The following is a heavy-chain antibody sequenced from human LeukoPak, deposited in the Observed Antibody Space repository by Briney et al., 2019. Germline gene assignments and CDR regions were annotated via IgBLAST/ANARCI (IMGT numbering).Heavy chain of an antibody. J-gene: IGHJ4*02. CDR1: GGSFSSSSYY. V-gene: IGHV4-61*02. CDR2: IYTSGST. D-gene: IGHD1-14*01. CDR3: ARESGVLPDY. Sequence: SETLSLTCSVSGGSFSSSSYYWGWIRQPAGKGLEWIGRIYTSGSTNYNPSLKSRVTMSVDTSKNQFSLKLSSVTAADTAVYYCARESGVLPDYWGQGTLVTVSS.